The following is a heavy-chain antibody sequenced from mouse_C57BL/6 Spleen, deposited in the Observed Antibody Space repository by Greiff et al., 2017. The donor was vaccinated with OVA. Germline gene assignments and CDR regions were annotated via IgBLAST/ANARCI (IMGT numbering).Heavy chain of an antibody. J-gene: IGHJ4*01. CDR1: GYTFTSYW. CDR3: ARGDFITTVSTGAMDY. CDR2: IDPNSGGT. D-gene: IGHD1-1*01. V-gene: IGHV1-72*01. Sequence: QVQLQQPGAELVKPGASVKLSCKASGYTFTSYWMHWVKQRPGRGLEWIGRIDPNSGGTKYNEKFKSKATLTVDKPSSTAYMQLSSLTSEDSAVYYGARGDFITTVSTGAMDYWGQGTSVTVSS.